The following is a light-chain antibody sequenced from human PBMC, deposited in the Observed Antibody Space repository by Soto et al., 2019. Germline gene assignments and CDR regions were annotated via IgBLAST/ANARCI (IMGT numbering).Light chain of an antibody. Sequence: IVLTQSPGTLSLSPGERATLSCRASQSVSSSYLAWYQQKPGQAPRLLIYGASSRATGIPDRFSGSGSGTDFTLTISRLELEDFAVYYCQQYGSASWTFGQGT. J-gene: IGKJ1*01. CDR3: QQYGSASWT. V-gene: IGKV3-20*01. CDR1: QSVSSSY. CDR2: GAS.